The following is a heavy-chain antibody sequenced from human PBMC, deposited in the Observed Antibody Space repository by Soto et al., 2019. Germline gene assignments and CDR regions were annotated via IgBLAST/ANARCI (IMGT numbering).Heavy chain of an antibody. CDR2: INPRSGAT. V-gene: IGHV1-2*02. J-gene: IGHJ4*01. D-gene: IGHD4-17*01. CDR3: AGDKPYGDSHDY. Sequence: ASVKVSCKASGYIFSANYIHWVRQAPGQGLEWLGWINPRSGATNYAQKFLGRVTMSADTSASTAYMDLASLRAEDTAVYYCAGDKPYGDSHDYWGQGTLVTVSS. CDR1: GYIFSANY.